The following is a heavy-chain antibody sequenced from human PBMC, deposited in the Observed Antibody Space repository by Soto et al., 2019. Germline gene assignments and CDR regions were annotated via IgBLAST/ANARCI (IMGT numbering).Heavy chain of an antibody. CDR2: IYYSGST. D-gene: IGHD6-19*01. V-gene: IGHV4-31*03. Sequence: QVQLQESGPGLVKPSQTLSLTCTVSGGSISSGGYYWSWIRQHPGKGLEWIGYIYYSGSTYYNPSLKSRVXXSXDXXTNQFSLKLSSVTAADTAVYYCAREGEMADDAFDIWGQGTMVTVSS. CDR3: AREGEMADDAFDI. J-gene: IGHJ3*02. CDR1: GGSISSGGYY.